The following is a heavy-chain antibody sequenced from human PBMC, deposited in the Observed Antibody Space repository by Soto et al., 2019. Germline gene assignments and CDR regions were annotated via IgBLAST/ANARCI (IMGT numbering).Heavy chain of an antibody. V-gene: IGHV4-31*03. CDR2: IYYSGST. J-gene: IGHJ4*02. CDR3: ARVGGVAVAGFDY. D-gene: IGHD6-19*01. Sequence: SETLSLTCTVSGGSISSGGYYWSWIRQHPGKGLEWIGYIYYSGSTYYNPSLKSRVTISVDTSKNQFSLKLSSVTAADTAVYYCARVGGVAVAGFDYWGQGTLVTVSS. CDR1: GGSISSGGYY.